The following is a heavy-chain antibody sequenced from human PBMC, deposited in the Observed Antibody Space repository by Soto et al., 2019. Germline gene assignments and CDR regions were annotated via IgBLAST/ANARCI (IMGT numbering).Heavy chain of an antibody. D-gene: IGHD3-22*01. CDR2: IHNSGST. Sequence: SETLSLTCTVSGDSIGSRYYWGWIRQPPGKGLEWIGSIHNSGSTYYNPSLKSRVTLSVDTSKNQFSLKMSSVTAADTAMYYCARPYDGSGFHYWGQGALVTSPQ. CDR3: ARPYDGSGFHY. J-gene: IGHJ4*02. CDR1: GDSIGSRYY. V-gene: IGHV4-39*01.